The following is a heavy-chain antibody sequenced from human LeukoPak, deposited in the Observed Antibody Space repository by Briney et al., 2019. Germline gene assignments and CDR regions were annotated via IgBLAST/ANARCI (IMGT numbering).Heavy chain of an antibody. CDR1: GYIFTSYW. J-gene: IGHJ3*02. Sequence: GASLQISCKCSGYIFTSYWIGWVRQLPGKGLEWMGIIYSPSFQGRVTISADKSISTAYLQWSSLKASETAMYYCARPGVFGAAANDAFDIWGQGTMVTVSS. V-gene: IGHV5-51*01. D-gene: IGHD6-13*01. CDR3: ARPGVFGAAANDAFDI. CDR2: I.